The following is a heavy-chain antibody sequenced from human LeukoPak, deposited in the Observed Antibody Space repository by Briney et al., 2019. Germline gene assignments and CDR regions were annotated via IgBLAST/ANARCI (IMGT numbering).Heavy chain of an antibody. V-gene: IGHV4-39*01. CDR1: GGSISSSGYY. CDR2: IFYSGST. J-gene: IGHJ4*02. CDR3: ARHLRPYFDY. D-gene: IGHD3-3*01. Sequence: PSETLSLTCSVSGGSISSSGYYWGWIRQPPGKGLEWIGTIFYSGSTYYNPSLKSRLTISVDTSKNQYSLRLSSVTAADTAVYYCARHLRPYFDYWGQGTLVTVSS.